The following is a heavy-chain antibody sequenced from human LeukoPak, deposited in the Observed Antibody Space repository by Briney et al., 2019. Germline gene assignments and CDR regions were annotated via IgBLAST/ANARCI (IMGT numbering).Heavy chain of an antibody. J-gene: IGHJ4*02. CDR3: ARDGDVVPAPASIDNYFDY. D-gene: IGHD2-2*01. CDR2: IKQDGSEK. V-gene: IGHV3-7*05. Sequence: GGSLRLSCAASGFTFSSYWMNWVRQAPGKGLEWVANIKQDGSEKDYVDSVKGRFTISRDNAKNSLYLQMKSLRAEDTAVYYCARDGDVVPAPASIDNYFDYWGQGTLVTVSA. CDR1: GFTFSSYW.